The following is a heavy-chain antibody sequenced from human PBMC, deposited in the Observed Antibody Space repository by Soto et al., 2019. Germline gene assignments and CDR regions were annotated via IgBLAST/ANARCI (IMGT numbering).Heavy chain of an antibody. Sequence: SRTLSLTCAISRDSVSSNSAAWNWVRQSPSRGLEWLGRTYYRSRRYNDYAVSVKSRVIVNPDTSKNQFSLQRKSATPEDTAIYYCTRTEVYFDYWGQGTPVTVSS. CDR1: RDSVSSNSAA. CDR2: TYYRSRRYN. V-gene: IGHV6-1*01. CDR3: TRTEVYFDY. J-gene: IGHJ4*02.